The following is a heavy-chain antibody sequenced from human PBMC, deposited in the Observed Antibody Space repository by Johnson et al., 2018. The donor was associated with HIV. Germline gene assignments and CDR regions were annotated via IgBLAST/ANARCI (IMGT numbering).Heavy chain of an antibody. CDR1: GFTFDDYG. J-gene: IGHJ3*01. Sequence: VQLVESGGGVVRPGGSLRLSCAASGFTFDDYGMSWVRQAPGQGLEWVSGITWTGGSTGYADSVKGRFTISRDNAKNSLYLQMNSLRAEDTAVYYCARERGAVAGTAAFAVWGQGTVVTVSS. CDR2: ITWTGGST. D-gene: IGHD6-19*01. V-gene: IGHV3-20*04. CDR3: ARERGAVAGTAAFAV.